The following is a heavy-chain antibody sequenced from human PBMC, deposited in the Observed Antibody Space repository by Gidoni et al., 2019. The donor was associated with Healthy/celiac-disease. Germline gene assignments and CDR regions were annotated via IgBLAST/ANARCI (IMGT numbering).Heavy chain of an antibody. Sequence: QVQLVESGGGLVKPGGSLRLSCAASGFTFSDYYMSWNRQAPGKGPEWVSYISSSGSTIYYADSVKGRFTISRDNAKNSLYLQMNSLRAEDTAVYYCASTPGIAVVSYYYYGMDVWGQGTTVTVSS. V-gene: IGHV3-11*01. CDR2: ISSSGSTI. CDR1: GFTFSDYY. D-gene: IGHD6-19*01. J-gene: IGHJ6*02. CDR3: ASTPGIAVVSYYYYGMDV.